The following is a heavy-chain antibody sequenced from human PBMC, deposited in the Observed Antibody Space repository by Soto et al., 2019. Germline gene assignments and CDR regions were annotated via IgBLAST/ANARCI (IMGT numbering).Heavy chain of an antibody. CDR1: GDSISSADYY. CDR2: IFYSGTT. Sequence: SETLSLTCTVSGDSISSADYYWSWIRQTPGKGLEWIGHIFYSGTTYYNPSLKSRLTISVDTSKNHFSLRLTSVTAADTAVYYCARNLWVEPELYYYGMDVWGQGTTVTVSS. J-gene: IGHJ6*02. D-gene: IGHD1-1*01. V-gene: IGHV4-30-4*01. CDR3: ARNLWVEPELYYYGMDV.